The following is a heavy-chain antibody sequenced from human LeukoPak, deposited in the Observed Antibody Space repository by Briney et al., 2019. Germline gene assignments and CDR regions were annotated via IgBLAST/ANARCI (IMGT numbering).Heavy chain of an antibody. J-gene: IGHJ3*02. Sequence: GGSLRLSCAASGFTFSSYAMSWVRQAPGKGLEWVSAISGSGGSTYYADSVKGRFAISRDNSKNTLYLQMNSLRAEDTAVYYCAKFQSGDYLQIWGQGTMVTVSS. CDR3: AKFQSGDYLQI. D-gene: IGHD3-10*01. CDR1: GFTFSSYA. CDR2: ISGSGGST. V-gene: IGHV3-23*01.